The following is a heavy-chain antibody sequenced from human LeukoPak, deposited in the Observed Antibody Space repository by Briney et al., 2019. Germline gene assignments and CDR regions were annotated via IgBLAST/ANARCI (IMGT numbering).Heavy chain of an antibody. V-gene: IGHV4-39*01. CDR2: IYYSGST. J-gene: IGHJ6*02. CDR1: GGSISSSSNY. D-gene: IGHD4-17*01. CDR3: ANTVTTAYYYYYGMDV. Sequence: SETLSLTRTVSGGSISSSSNYWGWIRQPPGKGLEWIGSIYYSGSTYYNPSLKSRVTISVDTSKNQFSLKLSSVTAADTAVYYCANTVTTAYYYYYGMDVWGQGTTVTVSS.